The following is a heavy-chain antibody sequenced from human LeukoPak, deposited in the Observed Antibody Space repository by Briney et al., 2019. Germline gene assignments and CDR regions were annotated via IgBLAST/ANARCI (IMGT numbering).Heavy chain of an antibody. D-gene: IGHD5-18*01. CDR1: GFTFSSYI. Sequence: PGGSLRLSCAASGFTFSSYIMNWVRQAPGKGLEWVSSISSSSSYIYYADSVKGRFTISRDNAKNSLYLQMNSLRAEDTAVYYCARDKFFPGGYSYGFDYWGQGTLVTVSS. CDR2: ISSSSSYI. J-gene: IGHJ4*02. CDR3: ARDKFFPGGYSYGFDY. V-gene: IGHV3-21*01.